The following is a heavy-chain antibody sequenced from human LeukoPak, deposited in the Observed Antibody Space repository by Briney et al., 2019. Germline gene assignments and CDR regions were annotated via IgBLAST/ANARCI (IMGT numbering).Heavy chain of an antibody. D-gene: IGHD2-2*01. V-gene: IGHV3-9*01. CDR2: ISWNSGSI. Sequence: GGSLRLSCAASRFTFGDFAMHWVRQAPGKGLEWVSGISWNSGSIGYADSVKGRFTISRGNAKNSLFLQMNSLRAEDTAVYYCRGCSSTSCYDYWGQGTLVTVSS. CDR1: RFTFGDFA. CDR3: RGCSSTSCYDY. J-gene: IGHJ4*02.